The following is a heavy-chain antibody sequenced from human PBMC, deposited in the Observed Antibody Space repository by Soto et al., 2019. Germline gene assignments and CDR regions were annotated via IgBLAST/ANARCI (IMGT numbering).Heavy chain of an antibody. CDR3: ARVRCSSNRCSYRYYGMDV. D-gene: IGHD2-2*01. Sequence: GGSLRLSCAASGFTFSTYAMHWVRRAPGKGLEWVALISYDGSNEYYADSVKGRFTISRDNSRNTLYLQINSLRVEDTAVYYCARVRCSSNRCSYRYYGMDVWGQGTTVTVSS. CDR1: GFTFSTYA. V-gene: IGHV3-30*14. J-gene: IGHJ6*02. CDR2: ISYDGSNE.